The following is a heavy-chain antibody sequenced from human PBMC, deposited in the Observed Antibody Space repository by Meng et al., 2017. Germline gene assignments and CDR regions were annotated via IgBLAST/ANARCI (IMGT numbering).Heavy chain of an antibody. D-gene: IGHD6-19*01. Sequence: EVTRVETGGGLIQPGGSLSVSCAAVGSSVTSSYMSWVRQGPGKGLEWVSVIYSGGSTYYADSVKGRFSISRDNSKNTLYLQMNSLRAEDTAVYFCARDSSSGWYHNYWGQGTLVTVSS. CDR2: IYSGGST. V-gene: IGHV3-53*02. J-gene: IGHJ4*02. CDR1: GSSVTSSY. CDR3: ARDSSSGWYHNY.